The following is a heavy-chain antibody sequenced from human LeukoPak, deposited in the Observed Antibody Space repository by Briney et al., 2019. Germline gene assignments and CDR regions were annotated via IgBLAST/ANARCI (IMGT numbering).Heavy chain of an antibody. D-gene: IGHD1-26*01. CDR2: IYHSGST. V-gene: IGHV4-39*07. Sequence: SETLSLTCSVSGASISTSSYYWGWIRQPPGKGLEWIGRIYHSGSTYYNPSLKSRVTISVDTSKNQFSLKLSSGTAADTAVYYCARDTGRKYSGSRNWFDPWGQGTLVTVSS. CDR1: GASISTSSYY. J-gene: IGHJ5*02. CDR3: ARDTGRKYSGSRNWFDP.